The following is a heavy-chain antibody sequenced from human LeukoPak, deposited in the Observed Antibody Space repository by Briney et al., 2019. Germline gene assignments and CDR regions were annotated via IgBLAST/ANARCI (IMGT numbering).Heavy chain of an antibody. CDR3: ARVRGSYSSWFDP. D-gene: IGHD2-15*01. Sequence: ASAKVSCKASGYTFTSYDINWVRQATGQGLEWMGWMNPNSGNTGYAQRFQGRVTMTRNTSISTAYMELSSLRSEDTAVYYCARVRGSYSSWFDPWGQGTLVTVSS. V-gene: IGHV1-8*01. CDR1: GYTFTSYD. J-gene: IGHJ5*02. CDR2: MNPNSGNT.